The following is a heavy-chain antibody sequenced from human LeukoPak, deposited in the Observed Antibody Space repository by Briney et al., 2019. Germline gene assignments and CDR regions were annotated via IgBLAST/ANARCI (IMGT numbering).Heavy chain of an antibody. D-gene: IGHD3-22*01. V-gene: IGHV3-11*01. CDR2: ISSSGSTI. Sequence: PGGSLRLSCAASGFTFSDYYMSWIRQAPGKGLEWDSYISSSGSTIYYADSVKGRFTISRDNAKNSLYLQMHSLRAEDTAVYYCARESYYYDSSGYYVYYFDYWGQGTLVTVSS. J-gene: IGHJ4*02. CDR3: ARESYYYDSSGYYVYYFDY. CDR1: GFTFSDYY.